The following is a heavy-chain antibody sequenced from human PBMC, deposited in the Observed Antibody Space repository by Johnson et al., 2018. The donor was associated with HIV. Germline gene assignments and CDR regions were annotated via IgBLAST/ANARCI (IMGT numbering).Heavy chain of an antibody. CDR1: GFTFSSCA. J-gene: IGHJ3*02. D-gene: IGHD4-17*01. CDR2: SGSGGST. Sequence: VQLVESGGGVVQPGGSLRLSCAASGFTFSSCAMSWVRQAPGKISGSGGSTYYADSVKGRFTISRDNSKNTLYLQMGSLRAEDMAVYYCARGETTVTLCAFDIWGQGTMVTVSS. CDR3: ARGETTVTLCAFDI. V-gene: IGHV3-23*04.